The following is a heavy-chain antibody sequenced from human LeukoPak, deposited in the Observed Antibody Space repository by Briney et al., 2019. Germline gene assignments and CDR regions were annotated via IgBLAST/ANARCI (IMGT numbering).Heavy chain of an antibody. J-gene: IGHJ6*02. D-gene: IGHD2-21*01. CDR2: IFYRGTT. Sequence: SETLSLTCTVSGGSITNYFWSWIRQPPGKGLEWIGYIFYRGTTSYNPALNSRVTISLGTSKNEITLKLSSVTAADTAVYYCARHSYSYYGMDVWGQGTTVTVSS. CDR3: ARHSYSYYGMDV. V-gene: IGHV4-59*08. CDR1: GGSITNYF.